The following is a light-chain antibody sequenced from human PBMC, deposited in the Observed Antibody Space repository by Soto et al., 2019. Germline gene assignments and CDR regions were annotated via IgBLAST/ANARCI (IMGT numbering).Light chain of an antibody. V-gene: IGLV2-14*01. CDR1: SSDVGGYKY. CDR2: EVT. CDR3: SSYTTSNTGV. J-gene: IGLJ3*02. Sequence: QSALTQPASVSGSPGQSITISCTGTSSDVGGYKYVSWYQQHPGKAPKLMIYEVTNRPSGVSDRFSGSKSGNTASLTISGLQTEDEADYYCSSYTTSNTGVFGGGTKVTV.